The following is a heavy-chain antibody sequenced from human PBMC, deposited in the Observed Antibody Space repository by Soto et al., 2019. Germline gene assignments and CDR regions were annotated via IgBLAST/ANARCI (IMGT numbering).Heavy chain of an antibody. CDR1: GFTFSDHW. CDR3: ARGNCSGDTCFFGGTH. D-gene: IGHD2-21*02. CDR2: INSGGSRT. Sequence: EVQLAESGGVLVQPGGSLRLSCVASGFTFSDHWMHWVCQAPGKGLVWVSRINSGGSRTNYADSVKGRFTISRDNAKNTLYLEMNSLSVEDTAVYYCARGNCSGDTCFFGGTHWGRGTLVTVSS. J-gene: IGHJ4*02. V-gene: IGHV3-74*01.